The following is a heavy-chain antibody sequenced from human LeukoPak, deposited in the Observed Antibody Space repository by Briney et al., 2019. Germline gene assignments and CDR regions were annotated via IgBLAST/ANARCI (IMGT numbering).Heavy chain of an antibody. V-gene: IGHV3-15*01. J-gene: IGHJ4*02. CDR1: GFTFSNAW. Sequence: PGGSLRLSCAASGFTFSNAWMSWVRQARGKGLEWVGRIKSKTDGGTTDYAAPVKGRFTISRDDSKNTLYLQMNSLKTEDTAVYYCTTDGDDSSGNFDYWGQGTLVTVSS. CDR3: TTDGDDSSGNFDY. CDR2: IKSKTDGGTT. D-gene: IGHD3-22*01.